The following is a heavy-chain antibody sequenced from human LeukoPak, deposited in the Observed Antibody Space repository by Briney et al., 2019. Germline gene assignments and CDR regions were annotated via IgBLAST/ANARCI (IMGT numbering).Heavy chain of an antibody. V-gene: IGHV4-59*01. J-gene: IGHJ4*02. CDR3: ARDRDY. CDR2: IYYSGST. CDR1: GGSISCYY. Sequence: SETLSLTCTVSGGSISCYYWSWIRHPPGKGLEWIGYIYYSGSTNYDPSHKSRVTISVDTCKNQFCLKLSSVTAADTAVYYCARDRDYWGQGTLVTVSS.